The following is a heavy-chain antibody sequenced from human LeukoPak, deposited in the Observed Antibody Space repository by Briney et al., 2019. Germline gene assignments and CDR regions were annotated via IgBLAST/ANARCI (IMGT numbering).Heavy chain of an antibody. J-gene: IGHJ6*03. CDR3: ARVEIAAINYYYYMDV. CDR2: IYYSGST. D-gene: IGHD2-2*02. V-gene: IGHV4-31*03. CDR1: GGSISSGGYY. Sequence: SETLSLTCTVSGGSISSGGYYWSWIRQHPGKGLEWIGYIYYSGSTYYNPSLKSRVTISVDTSKNQFSLKLSSVTAADTAVYYCARVEIAAINYYYYMDVWGKGTTVTVSS.